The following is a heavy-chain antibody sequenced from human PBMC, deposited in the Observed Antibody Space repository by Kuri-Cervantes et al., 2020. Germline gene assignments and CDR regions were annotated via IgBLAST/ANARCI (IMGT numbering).Heavy chain of an antibody. CDR2: IYWDDDK. CDR3: ARDYGDYYGGRTFDI. CDR1: GFSLSTSGVG. D-gene: IGHD4-17*01. J-gene: IGHJ3*02. V-gene: IGHV2-5*02. Sequence: SGPTLVKPTQTLTLTCTFSGFSLSTSGVGVGWIRQPPGKALEWLALIYWDDDKRYSPSLKSRLTITKDTSKNQMVLTMTNMDPVDTATYYCARDYGDYYGGRTFDIWGQGTMVTVSS.